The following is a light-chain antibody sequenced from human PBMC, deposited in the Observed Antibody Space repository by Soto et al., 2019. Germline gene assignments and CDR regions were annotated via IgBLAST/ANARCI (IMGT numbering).Light chain of an antibody. J-gene: IGLJ2*01. V-gene: IGLV6-57*04. Sequence: NFMLTQPHSVSESPGKTVTISCTRSSGSIANNYVQWYQQRPGSAPTTVIYENNQRPSGGPGRLSGSTDGSSTSASLTISGLQTEDEADYYCQSYDSDFVIFGGGTKLTVL. CDR3: QSYDSDFVI. CDR1: SGSIANNY. CDR2: ENN.